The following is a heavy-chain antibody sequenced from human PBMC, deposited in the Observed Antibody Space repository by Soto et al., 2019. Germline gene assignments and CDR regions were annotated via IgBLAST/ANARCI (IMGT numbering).Heavy chain of an antibody. V-gene: IGHV3-11*01. CDR3: ARALYYYDKAWFDP. CDR2: ISSSGSTI. J-gene: IGHJ5*02. D-gene: IGHD3-22*01. Sequence: GSLRLSCAASGFTFSDYYMSWIRQAPGKGLEWVSYISSSGSTIYYADSVKGRFTISRDNAKNSLYLQMNSLRAEGTAVYYCARALYYYDKAWFDPWGQGTLVTVSS. CDR1: GFTFSDYY.